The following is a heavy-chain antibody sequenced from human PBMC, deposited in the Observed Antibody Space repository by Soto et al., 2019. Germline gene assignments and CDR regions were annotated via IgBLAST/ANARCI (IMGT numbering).Heavy chain of an antibody. J-gene: IGHJ4*02. CDR2: IYYSGST. CDR3: ASQTSNYYDSSGYYFDY. CDR1: GGSISSGGYY. Sequence: PSETLSLTCTVSGGSISSGGYYWSWIRQHPGKGLEWIGYIYYSGSTYYNPSLKSRVTISVDTSKNQFSLKLSSVTAADTAVYYCASQTSNYYDSSGYYFDYWGQGTLVTVS. D-gene: IGHD3-22*01. V-gene: IGHV4-31*03.